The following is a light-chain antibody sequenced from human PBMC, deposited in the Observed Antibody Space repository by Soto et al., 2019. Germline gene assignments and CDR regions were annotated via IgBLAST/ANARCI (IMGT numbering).Light chain of an antibody. CDR1: QSISSW. Sequence: DIQMTQSPSTLSASVGDRVTITCRASQSISSWLAWYQQKPGKAPKLLIYDASSLESGVPSRLSGSGSGTEFTLTISSLQPDDFATYCCQQYNSYSPTFGQGTKVEIK. J-gene: IGKJ1*01. V-gene: IGKV1-5*01. CDR2: DAS. CDR3: QQYNSYSPT.